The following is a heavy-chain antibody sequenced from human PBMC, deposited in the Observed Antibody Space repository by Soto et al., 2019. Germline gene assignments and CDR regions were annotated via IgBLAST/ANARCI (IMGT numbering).Heavy chain of an antibody. V-gene: IGHV4-30-4*01. Sequence: QVQLQESGPGLVKPSQTLSLTCTVSGGSISTVNYWWSWIRQSPDMGLEWIEHIYNGGSTYNNPSLESRVTXSXXTSKYQLSLTLTTVSAADTAVYYCARGPSGDQVDSWGQGTLVTIS. D-gene: IGHD3-10*01. CDR2: IYNGGST. CDR3: ARGPSGDQVDS. J-gene: IGHJ5*01. CDR1: GGSISTVNYW.